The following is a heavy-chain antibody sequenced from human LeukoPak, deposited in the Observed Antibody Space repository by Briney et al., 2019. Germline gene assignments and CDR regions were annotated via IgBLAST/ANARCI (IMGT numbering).Heavy chain of an antibody. CDR3: ARRCDTSSYYTYYFDY. CDR1: GYTFTPYY. Sequence: ASVTVSCKPSGYTFTPYYIHWVRQAPGQGREWMGWINPNSGGTNYAQKFQGRVTMTRDTSISTAYMELSRLRSDDTAVYFCARRCDTSSYYTYYFDYWGQGTLVTVSS. D-gene: IGHD3-22*01. CDR2: INPNSGGT. V-gene: IGHV1-2*02. J-gene: IGHJ4*02.